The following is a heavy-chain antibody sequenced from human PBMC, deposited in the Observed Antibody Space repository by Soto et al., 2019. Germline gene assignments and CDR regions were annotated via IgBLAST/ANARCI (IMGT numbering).Heavy chain of an antibody. J-gene: IGHJ1*01. CDR2: LFWDDDK. Sequence: QLTLEESGPTLLKPTQPLTLTCTFSGFSRTTDGVAVACARQSPGKPPEWLAFLFWDDDKGLNPYLSSRPTITKDTSKSQVFLTLTRVDPVDTATDCCAHISCDSRTCSGDSWGPGTLVTFSS. D-gene: IGHD3-22*01. CDR3: AHISCDSRTCSGDS. V-gene: IGHV2-5*02. CDR1: GFSRTTDGVA.